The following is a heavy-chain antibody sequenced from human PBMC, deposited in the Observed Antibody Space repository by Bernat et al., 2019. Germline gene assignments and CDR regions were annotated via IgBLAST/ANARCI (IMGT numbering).Heavy chain of an antibody. CDR1: GFTFSSYS. Sequence: EVQLVESGGGLFKPGGSLRLSCAASGFTFSSYSMNWVRQAPGKGLEWVSSISSSSSYICSADSVKGRYTICREDARNSLYLQMNSLRAEDTAVYYCARDGDSSSWYGIYFDYWGQGTLVTVSS. CDR3: ARDGDSSSWYGIYFDY. D-gene: IGHD6-13*01. J-gene: IGHJ4*02. V-gene: IGHV3-21*01. CDR2: ISSSSSYI.